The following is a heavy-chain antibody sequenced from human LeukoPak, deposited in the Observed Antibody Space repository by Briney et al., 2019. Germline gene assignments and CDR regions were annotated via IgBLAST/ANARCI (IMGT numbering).Heavy chain of an antibody. J-gene: IGHJ4*02. CDR3: ARRITSSGYYRDDS. CDR2: IFYSGST. V-gene: IGHV4-59*08. D-gene: IGHD3-22*01. CDR1: GGSINSYY. Sequence: SETLSLTCTVSGGSINSYYWSWIRQPPGKGLEWIGYIFYSGSTNYNPSLKSRVTISVDTSKNQFSLKLSSVTAADTAVYYCARRITSSGYYRDDSWGQGTLVTVSP.